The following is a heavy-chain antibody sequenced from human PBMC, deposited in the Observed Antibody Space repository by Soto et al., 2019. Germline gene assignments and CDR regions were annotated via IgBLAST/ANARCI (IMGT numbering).Heavy chain of an antibody. J-gene: IGHJ5*02. V-gene: IGHV3-23*01. CDR1: GFTFSSYA. CDR3: AKETYYYDSSGYYQGSGLDP. CDR2: IRGRSGST. D-gene: IGHD3-22*01. Sequence: SGGSLRLSCAASGFTFSSYAMNWVRQAPGKRLEWVSAIRGRSGSTYYADSEKGRFTISRDNSKNTLYLQMNSLRAEDTAVYYCAKETYYYDSSGYYQGSGLDPLGLGTLVTVSS.